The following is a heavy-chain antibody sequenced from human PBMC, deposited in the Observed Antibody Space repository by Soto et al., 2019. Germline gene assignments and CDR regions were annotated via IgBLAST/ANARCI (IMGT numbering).Heavy chain of an antibody. CDR2: MNPNSGNT. D-gene: IGHD2-2*02. J-gene: IGHJ6*02. Sequence: ASVKVSCKASGYTFTSYDINWVRQATGQGLEWMGWMNPNSGNTGYAQKFQGRVTMTRDTSTSTVYMELSSLRSEDTAVYYCARELVVPAAIPGHYYYYGMDVWGQGTTVTVSS. V-gene: IGHV1-8*01. CDR3: ARELVVPAAIPGHYYYYGMDV. CDR1: GYTFTSYD.